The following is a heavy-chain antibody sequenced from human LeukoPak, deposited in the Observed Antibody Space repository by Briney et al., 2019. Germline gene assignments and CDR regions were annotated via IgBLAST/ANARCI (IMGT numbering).Heavy chain of an antibody. CDR1: GGSISSYY. D-gene: IGHD1-26*01. Sequence: SETLSLTCTVSGGSISSYYWSWIRQPPGKGLEWIGYIYYSGSTNYNPSLKSRVTISVDTSKNRFSLKLSSVSAADTAVYYCARRARELRGGYFDYWGQGALVTVSS. J-gene: IGHJ4*02. CDR3: ARRARELRGGYFDY. CDR2: IYYSGST. V-gene: IGHV4-59*08.